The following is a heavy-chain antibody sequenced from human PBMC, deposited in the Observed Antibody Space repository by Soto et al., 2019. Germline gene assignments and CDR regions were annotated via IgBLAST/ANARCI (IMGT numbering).Heavy chain of an antibody. CDR3: ARATYYDILTGPRPYYYYYGMDV. J-gene: IGHJ6*02. Sequence: PGGSLRLSCAASGFIFSSYAMHWVRQAPGKGLEWVAVISYDGSNKYYADSVKGRFTISRDNSKNTLYLQMNSLRAEDTAVYYCARATYYDILTGPRPYYYYYGMDVWGQGTTVTVSS. V-gene: IGHV3-30-3*01. CDR2: ISYDGSNK. D-gene: IGHD3-9*01. CDR1: GFIFSSYA.